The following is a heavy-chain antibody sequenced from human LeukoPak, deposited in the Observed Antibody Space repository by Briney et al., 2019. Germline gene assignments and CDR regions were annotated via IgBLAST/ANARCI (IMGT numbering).Heavy chain of an antibody. CDR3: ARDPVLLWFGELYYFDY. Sequence: GSLRLSCAASGFTFSSYAMSWVRQAPGKGLEWVSAISGSGGSTYYADSVKGRFTISRDNSKNTLYLQMNSLRVEDTAVYYCARDPVLLWFGELYYFDYWGQGTLVTVSS. CDR2: ISGSGGST. D-gene: IGHD3-10*01. CDR1: GFTFSSYA. J-gene: IGHJ4*02. V-gene: IGHV3-23*01.